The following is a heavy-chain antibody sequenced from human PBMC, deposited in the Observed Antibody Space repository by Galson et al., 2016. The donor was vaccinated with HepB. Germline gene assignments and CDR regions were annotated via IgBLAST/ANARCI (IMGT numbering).Heavy chain of an antibody. J-gene: IGHJ3*01. CDR3: ARDGNGGYCNGGGCYSSDAYDV. D-gene: IGHD2-15*01. CDR1: GLTFSTYA. Sequence: SLRLSCAASGLTFSTYAMHWLRQAPGKGLEWVAVISYDGRYKHYADSVEGRFTISRDNSHDTMFLQMNSLRADDTALYYCARDGNGGYCNGGGCYSSDAYDVWGQGTLVTVSS. V-gene: IGHV3-30-3*01. CDR2: ISYDGRYK.